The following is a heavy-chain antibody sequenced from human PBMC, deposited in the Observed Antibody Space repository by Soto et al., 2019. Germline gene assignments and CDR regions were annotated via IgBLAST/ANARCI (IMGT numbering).Heavy chain of an antibody. CDR1: GYSFTTYG. CDR2: ISGYNGNT. Sequence: QVQLVQSRGEVKKPGASVKVSCKTSGYSFTTYGISWVRQAPGQGLEWMGWISGYNGNTNYAQKLKGRLTMTTDTSTSTANMELRSLTSDDTAVYYGAREGPAPYYYYGMDVWGQGSTVTVSS. V-gene: IGHV1-18*01. J-gene: IGHJ6*02. CDR3: AREGPAPYYYYGMDV.